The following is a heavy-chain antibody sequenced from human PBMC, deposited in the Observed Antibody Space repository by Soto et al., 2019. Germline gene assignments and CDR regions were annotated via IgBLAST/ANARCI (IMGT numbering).Heavy chain of an antibody. J-gene: IGHJ4*02. V-gene: IGHV3-21*01. Sequence: LRLSCAASGFTFSSYSMNWVRQAPGKGLEWVSSISSSSSYIYYADSVKGRFTISRDNAKNSLYLQMNSLRAEDTAVYYCARDYERTRGPLDYWGQGTLVTVSS. CDR3: ARDYERTRGPLDY. D-gene: IGHD3-3*01. CDR1: GFTFSSYS. CDR2: ISSSSSYI.